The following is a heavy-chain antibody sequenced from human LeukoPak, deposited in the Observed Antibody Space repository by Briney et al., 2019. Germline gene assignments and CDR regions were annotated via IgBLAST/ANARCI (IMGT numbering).Heavy chain of an antibody. Sequence: PSETLSLTCTVSGGSVSSGSYYWSWIRQPPGKGLEWIGYIYYSGSTNYNPSLKSRVTISVDTSKNQFSLKLNSVTAADTAVYYCARGVTYYYDSSGSSKYYYYYGMDVWGQGTTVTVSS. CDR1: GGSVSSGSYY. D-gene: IGHD3-22*01. J-gene: IGHJ6*02. CDR2: IYYSGST. CDR3: ARGVTYYYDSSGSSKYYYYYGMDV. V-gene: IGHV4-61*01.